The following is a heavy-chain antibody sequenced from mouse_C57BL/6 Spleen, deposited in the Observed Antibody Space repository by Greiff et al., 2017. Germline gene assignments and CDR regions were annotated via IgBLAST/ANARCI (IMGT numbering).Heavy chain of an antibody. Sequence: EVQLQQSGPELVKPGASVKISCKASGYTFTDYYMNWVKQSHGKSLEWIGDINPNNGGTSYNQKFKGKATLTVDKSSSTAYMELRSLTSEDSAVYYCARARRVRLGYWYFDVWGTGTTVTVSS. V-gene: IGHV1-26*01. D-gene: IGHD2-14*01. CDR2: INPNNGGT. CDR1: GYTFTDYY. CDR3: ARARRVRLGYWYFDV. J-gene: IGHJ1*03.